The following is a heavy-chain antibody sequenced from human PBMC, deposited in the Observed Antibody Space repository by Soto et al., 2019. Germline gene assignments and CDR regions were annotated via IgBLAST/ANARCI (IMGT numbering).Heavy chain of an antibody. Sequence: GGSLRLSCAASGFTFSSYWMSWVRQAPGKGLEWVANIKQDGSEKYYVDSVNGRFTISRDNAKNSLYLQMNSLRAEDTAMYYCAREPLGYCSGGSCYSSGYMDVWGKGTTVTVSS. V-gene: IGHV3-7*03. CDR3: AREPLGYCSGGSCYSSGYMDV. D-gene: IGHD2-15*01. CDR1: GFTFSSYW. CDR2: IKQDGSEK. J-gene: IGHJ6*03.